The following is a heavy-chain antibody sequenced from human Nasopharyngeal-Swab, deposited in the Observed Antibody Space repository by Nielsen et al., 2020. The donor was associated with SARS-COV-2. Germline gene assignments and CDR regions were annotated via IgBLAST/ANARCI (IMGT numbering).Heavy chain of an antibody. CDR1: GGSISSSSYY. V-gene: IGHV4-39*07. J-gene: IGHJ4*02. Sequence: GSLRLSCTASGGSISSSSYYWGWIRQPPGKGLEWIGSIYYSGSTYYNPSLKSRVTISVDTSKNQFSLKLSSVTAADTAVYYCARYVRILGYFDYWGQGTLVTVSS. CDR2: IYYSGST. CDR3: ARYVRILGYFDY. D-gene: IGHD2-15*01.